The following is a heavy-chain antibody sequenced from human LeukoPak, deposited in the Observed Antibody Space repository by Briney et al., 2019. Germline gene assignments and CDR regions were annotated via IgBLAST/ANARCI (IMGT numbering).Heavy chain of an antibody. D-gene: IGHD1-7*01. CDR2: IYYSGST. CDR3: ARGSRELYYFDY. V-gene: IGHV4-59*01. J-gene: IGHJ4*02. CDR1: GGSISSYY. Sequence: SETLSLTCTVSGGSISSYYWSWIRQPPGQGLEWIGYIYYSGSTKYNPSLKSRVTISVDASKTQFSLKLNSVTAADTAVYYCARGSRELYYFDYWGQGTLVTVSS.